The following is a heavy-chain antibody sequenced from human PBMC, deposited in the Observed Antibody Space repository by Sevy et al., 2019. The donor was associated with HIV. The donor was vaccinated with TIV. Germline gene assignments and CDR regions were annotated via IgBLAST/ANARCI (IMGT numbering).Heavy chain of an antibody. CDR2: INPNSGDT. V-gene: IGHV1-2*06. Sequence: ASVKVSCKASGYTFTGQCIHWVRQAPGKGLEWMGRINPNSGDTNYAQEFQGRVTMTRDTSNSTAYMELSGLKSDDTAVYYCSRDLRSRGYSYGCFDYWGQGTLVTVSS. D-gene: IGHD5-18*01. J-gene: IGHJ4*02. CDR3: SRDLRSRGYSYGCFDY. CDR1: GYTFTGQC.